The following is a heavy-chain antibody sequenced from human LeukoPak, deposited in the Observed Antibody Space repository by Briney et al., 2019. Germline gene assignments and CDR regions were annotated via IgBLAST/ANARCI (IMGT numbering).Heavy chain of an antibody. J-gene: IGHJ4*02. Sequence: SQTLSLTCTVSGGSISSGGYFWSWIRQPPGKGLEWIGYIYYSGNTYYKPSLKSRVTISVDTSKNHFSLKLSSVTAADTAVYYCARDRGIFDYWGQGTLVTVSS. CDR3: ARDRGIFDY. CDR2: IYYSGNT. CDR1: GGSISSGGYF. V-gene: IGHV4-30-4*01. D-gene: IGHD3-16*01.